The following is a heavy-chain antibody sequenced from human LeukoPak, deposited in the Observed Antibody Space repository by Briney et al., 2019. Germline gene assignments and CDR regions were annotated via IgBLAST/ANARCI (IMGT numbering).Heavy chain of an antibody. D-gene: IGHD3-10*01. CDR2: LRGNDET. V-gene: IGHV3-23*01. CDR1: GFTFSRYA. Sequence: PGGSLRLSCAASGFTFSRYAMSWVRQAPARGPEWVSSLRGNDETFYADSVKGRFTLSRDDSRNTVYLQLNNLRVEDPAIYYCARASWVSDPDAVRWGQGTQVTVSS. CDR3: ARASWVSDPDAVR. J-gene: IGHJ4*02.